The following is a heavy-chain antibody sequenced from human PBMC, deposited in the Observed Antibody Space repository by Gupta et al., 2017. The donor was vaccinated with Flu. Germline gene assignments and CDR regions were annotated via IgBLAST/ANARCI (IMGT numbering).Heavy chain of an antibody. J-gene: IGHJ3*02. CDR3: AKEYGDYGMAFDI. D-gene: IGHD4-17*01. CDR1: GFTFSSYG. CDR2: ISYDGSNK. V-gene: IGHV3-30*18. Sequence: QVQLVESGGGVVQPGRSLRLSCAASGFTFSSYGMHWVRQAPGKGLEWVAVISYDGSNKYYADSVKGRFTISRDNSKNTLYLQMNSLRAEDTAVYYCAKEYGDYGMAFDIWGQGTMVTVSS.